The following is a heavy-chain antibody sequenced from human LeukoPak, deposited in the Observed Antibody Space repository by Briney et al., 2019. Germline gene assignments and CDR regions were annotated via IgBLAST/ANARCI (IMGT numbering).Heavy chain of an antibody. CDR3: ARDIVGADHFDY. V-gene: IGHV4-59*01. D-gene: IGHD1-26*01. J-gene: IGHJ4*02. CDR2: IYYSGST. Sequence: PWETLSLTCTVSGGSISSYFWSWIRQPPGKGLEWIGYIYYSGSTNYNPSLKSRVTISVDTSKNQFSLKLSSVTAADTAVYYCARDIVGADHFDYWGQGTLVTVPS. CDR1: GGSISSYF.